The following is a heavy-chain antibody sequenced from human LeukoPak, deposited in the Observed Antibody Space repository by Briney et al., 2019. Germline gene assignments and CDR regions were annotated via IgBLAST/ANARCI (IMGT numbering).Heavy chain of an antibody. Sequence: SETLSLTCTVSGCSITSCYWSWIRQPPGKGLEWIGYVHHSGSTNYNPSLKSRVTISVDTSKNQFSLKLSSVTAADTAVYYCARDRYIFAGPDAYYYMDVWGKGTTVTISS. D-gene: IGHD5-18*01. CDR1: GCSITSCY. J-gene: IGHJ6*03. V-gene: IGHV4-59*01. CDR2: VHHSGST. CDR3: ARDRYIFAGPDAYYYMDV.